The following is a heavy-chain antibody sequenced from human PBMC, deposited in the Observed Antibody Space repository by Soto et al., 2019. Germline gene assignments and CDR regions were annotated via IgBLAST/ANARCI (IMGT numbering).Heavy chain of an antibody. V-gene: IGHV3-48*03. CDR1: GFPISHFQ. CDR3: AKGNVFVAPQNGRSFDS. CDR2: ITSSGGTT. D-gene: IGHD2-21*01. Sequence: GGSLRLSCAASGFPISHFQVSWVRQPQGKGLEWISYITSSGGTTYYADSVKVRFTISRDNTKNSLYLQMNSLRAEDTDVYYCAKGNVFVAPQNGRSFDSWGQGSLVTVSS. J-gene: IGHJ4*02.